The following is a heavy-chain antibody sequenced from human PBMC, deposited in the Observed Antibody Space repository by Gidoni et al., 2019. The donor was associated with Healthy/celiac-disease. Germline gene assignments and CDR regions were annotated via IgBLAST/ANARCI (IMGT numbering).Heavy chain of an antibody. D-gene: IGHD3-16*02. CDR2: IKQDGSEN. CDR3: ARENMITFGGVIAPQYYFDY. J-gene: IGHJ4*02. V-gene: IGHV3-7*05. CDR1: GFTFRSSW. Sequence: EVQLVESGGGLVQPGGSLRLSCAASGFTFRSSWMSWVRQAPGKGLQWVANIKQDGSENYYVDSVKGRFTISRDNAKNSLYLQMNSLRAEDTAVYYCARENMITFGGVIAPQYYFDYWGQGTLVTVSS.